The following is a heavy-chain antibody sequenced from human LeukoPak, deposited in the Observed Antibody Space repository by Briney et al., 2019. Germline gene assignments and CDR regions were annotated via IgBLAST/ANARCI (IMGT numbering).Heavy chain of an antibody. D-gene: IGHD1-1*01. Sequence: SETLSLTCTVSGGSISSYYWSWIRQPPGKGLEWIGYIYYSGSTNYNPSLKSRVTISVDTSKNQFSLKLSSVTAADTAVYYCARRARGTDPWGQGTLVTVSS. CDR1: GGSISSYY. CDR3: ARRARGTDP. V-gene: IGHV4-59*08. CDR2: IYYSGST. J-gene: IGHJ5*02.